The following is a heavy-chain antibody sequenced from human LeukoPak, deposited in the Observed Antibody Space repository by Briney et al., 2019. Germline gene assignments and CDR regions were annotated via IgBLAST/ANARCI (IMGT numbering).Heavy chain of an antibody. J-gene: IGHJ3*02. Sequence: ASVKVSCKASGYTFTGYYMHWVRQAPGQGLEWMGWISPNSGGSHSAQKFQGRVTMTRDTSIGTAYMELSSLRSDDTAVYYCASLVPENYYGSGSFFDAFDIWGQGTMVTVSS. V-gene: IGHV1-2*02. CDR3: ASLVPENYYGSGSFFDAFDI. CDR2: ISPNSGGS. CDR1: GYTFTGYY. D-gene: IGHD3-10*01.